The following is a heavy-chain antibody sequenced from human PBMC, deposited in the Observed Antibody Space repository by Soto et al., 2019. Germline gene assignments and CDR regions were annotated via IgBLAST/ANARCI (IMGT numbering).Heavy chain of an antibody. CDR2: IWYHGNTY. CDR1: VFTFSTYG. J-gene: IGHJ4*02. CDR3: ARDSGYGGNYVFEF. V-gene: IGHV3-33*01. D-gene: IGHD6-25*01. Sequence: PGGSLRLSCTTSVFTFSTYGMHCVRHSPGKWLEWVATIWYHGNTYYYKDSIKGRFAVSRDNSKNTVFLQMNTLRAEDTATYYCARDSGYGGNYVFEFWGRGTLRIVSS.